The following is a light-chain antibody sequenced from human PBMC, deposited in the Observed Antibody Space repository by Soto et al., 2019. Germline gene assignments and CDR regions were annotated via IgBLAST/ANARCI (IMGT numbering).Light chain of an antibody. CDR1: QSVSSY. J-gene: IGKJ2*01. CDR2: DAS. Sequence: EIVLTQSPATLSLSPGERATLSCRASQSVSSYLAWYQQKPGQAPRLLIYDASNRATGIPARFSGSGSGTAFTLTISSLEPEDFAVYYCQQRSPWPPYTFGQGTKLEIK. V-gene: IGKV3-11*01. CDR3: QQRSPWPPYT.